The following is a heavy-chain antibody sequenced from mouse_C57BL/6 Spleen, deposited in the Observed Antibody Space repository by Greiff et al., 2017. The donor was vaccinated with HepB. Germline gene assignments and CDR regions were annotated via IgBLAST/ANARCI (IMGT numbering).Heavy chain of an antibody. J-gene: IGHJ2*01. V-gene: IGHV5-9*01. CDR2: ISGGGGNT. Sequence: EVKLQESGGGLVKPGGSLKLSCAASGFTFSSYTVSWVRQTPEKRLEWVATISGGGGNTYYPDSVKGRFTISRDNAKNTLYLQMSSLRSEDTALYYCARQGYGNYLYYFDYWGQGTTLTVSS. CDR1: GFTFSSYT. D-gene: IGHD2-10*02. CDR3: ARQGYGNYLYYFDY.